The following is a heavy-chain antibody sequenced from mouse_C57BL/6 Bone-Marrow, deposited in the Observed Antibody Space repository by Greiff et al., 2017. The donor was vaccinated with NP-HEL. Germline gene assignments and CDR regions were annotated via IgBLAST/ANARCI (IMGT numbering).Heavy chain of an antibody. J-gene: IGHJ1*03. Sequence: VQLQQPGAELVRPGSSVKLSCKASGYTFTSYWMDWVKQRPGQGLEWIGNIYPSDSETHYNQKFKDKATLTVDKSSSTAYMQLSSLTSEDSAVYYCARFYSNSYWYFDVWGTGTTVTVSS. D-gene: IGHD2-5*01. V-gene: IGHV1-61*01. CDR3: ARFYSNSYWYFDV. CDR2: IYPSDSET. CDR1: GYTFTSYW.